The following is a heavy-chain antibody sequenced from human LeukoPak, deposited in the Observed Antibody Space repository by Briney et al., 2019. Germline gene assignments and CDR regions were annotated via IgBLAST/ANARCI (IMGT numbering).Heavy chain of an antibody. CDR2: ISGSGGTT. CDR1: GFTFSTYA. V-gene: IGHV3-23*01. CDR3: AKETYDRYFDY. Sequence: PGGSLRLSCAASGFTFSTYAMSWVRQAPGKGLEWVLAISGSGGTTYYADSVKGRFTISRDNSKNTLYLQMNSLRADDRAVYYCAKETYDRYFDYWGQGTLVTVSS. D-gene: IGHD3-22*01. J-gene: IGHJ4*02.